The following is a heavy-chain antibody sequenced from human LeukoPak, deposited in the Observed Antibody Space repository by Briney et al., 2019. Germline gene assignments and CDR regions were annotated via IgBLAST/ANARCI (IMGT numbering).Heavy chain of an antibody. CDR1: GFTFSNYA. Sequence: GGSLRLSCAASGFTFSNYAMSWARQAPGKGLEWVSAIIGSGGSTYYADSVKGRFTISRDNSKNTLYLQMNSLRAEDTAVYYCTKGTIWLPFDYWGQGALVTVSS. V-gene: IGHV3-23*01. D-gene: IGHD5-18*01. CDR2: IIGSGGST. CDR3: TKGTIWLPFDY. J-gene: IGHJ4*02.